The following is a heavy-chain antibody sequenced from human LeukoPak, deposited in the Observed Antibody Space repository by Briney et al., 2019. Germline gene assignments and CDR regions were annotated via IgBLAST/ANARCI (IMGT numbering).Heavy chain of an antibody. Sequence: ASVKLSCKASGYTFTSYYINWMRQATGQGLEWIGWMNPNSGNTGSAKKFQGRVTMTRNTSISTAYMELSSLRSEDTAGYYCARLMTKVTRKWFDPWGQGTLVTVSS. CDR2: MNPNSGNT. J-gene: IGHJ5*02. CDR1: GYTFTSYY. D-gene: IGHD4-17*01. V-gene: IGHV1-8*01. CDR3: ARLMTKVTRKWFDP.